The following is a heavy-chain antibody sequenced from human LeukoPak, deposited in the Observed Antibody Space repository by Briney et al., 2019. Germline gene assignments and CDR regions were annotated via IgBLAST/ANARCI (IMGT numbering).Heavy chain of an antibody. D-gene: IGHD5-24*01. CDR2: ISSSSSYI. Sequence: GGSLRLSCAASGFTFSSYSMNCVRQAPGKGLEWVSSISSSSSYIYYADSVKGRFTISRDNSKNTLYLQMSSLRAEDTAVYYCAKNRENYYYMDVWGKGTTVTVSS. CDR3: AKNRENYYYMDV. CDR1: GFTFSSYS. V-gene: IGHV3-21*04. J-gene: IGHJ6*03.